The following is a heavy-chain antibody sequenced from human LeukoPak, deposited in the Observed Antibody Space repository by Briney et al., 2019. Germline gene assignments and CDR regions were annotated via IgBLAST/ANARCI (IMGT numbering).Heavy chain of an antibody. Sequence: PGGSLRLSCAASGFTFSSYWMHWVRQAPGKGLVWVSRINTDGSSTVYADSVTGRFTISRDNAKNTLYLQMNSLRAEETAVYYCTRGTRGYYFDYWGQGTLVTVSS. V-gene: IGHV3-74*01. CDR3: TRGTRGYYFDY. CDR1: GFTFSSYW. D-gene: IGHD1-1*01. CDR2: INTDGSST. J-gene: IGHJ4*02.